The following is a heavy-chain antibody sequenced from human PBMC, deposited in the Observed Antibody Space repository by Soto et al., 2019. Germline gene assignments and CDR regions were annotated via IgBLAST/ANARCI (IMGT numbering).Heavy chain of an antibody. D-gene: IGHD3-10*01. J-gene: IGHJ4*02. Sequence: GGSLRLSCAASGFTFSDHYIDWFRQAPGKGLEWVGRTRNKANSYSKEYAASVKGRFTISRDDSRNSLYLQMTSLKTEDTAVYYCARSRSGNSYVAIDFWGQGTLVTVSS. CDR2: TRNKANSYSK. CDR1: GFTFSDHY. CDR3: ARSRSGNSYVAIDF. V-gene: IGHV3-72*01.